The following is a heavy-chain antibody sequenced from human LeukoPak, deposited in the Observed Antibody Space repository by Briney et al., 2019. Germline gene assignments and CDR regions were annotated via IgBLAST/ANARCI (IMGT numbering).Heavy chain of an antibody. CDR2: ISGSGGST. CDR3: AKTDSGWFGELLYSYYFDY. D-gene: IGHD3-10*01. V-gene: IGHV3-23*01. J-gene: IGHJ4*02. CDR1: GFTFSSYA. Sequence: GGSLRLSCAASGFTFSSYAMSWVRQAPGKGLEWVSAISGSGGSTYYADSVKGRFTISRGNSKNTLYLQMNSLRAEDTAVYYCAKTDSGWFGELLYSYYFDYWGQGTLVTVSS.